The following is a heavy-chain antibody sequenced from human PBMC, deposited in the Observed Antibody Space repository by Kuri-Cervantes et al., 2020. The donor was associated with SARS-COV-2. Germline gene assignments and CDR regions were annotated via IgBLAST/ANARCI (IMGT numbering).Heavy chain of an antibody. CDR1: GFTFSSYW. D-gene: IGHD5-24*01. V-gene: IGHV3-74*01. CDR3: AENRDGYKLAFDI. J-gene: IGHJ3*02. CDR2: INSAGSST. Sequence: GESLKISCAASGFTFSSYWMHWVRQAPGKGLVWVSRINSAGSSTNYADSVKGRFTISRDNAKNTLYLQMNSLRAEDTAVYYCAENRDGYKLAFDIWGQGTMVTVSS.